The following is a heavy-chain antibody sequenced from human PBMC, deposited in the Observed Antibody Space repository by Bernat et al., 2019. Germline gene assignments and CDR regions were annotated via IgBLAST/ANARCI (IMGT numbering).Heavy chain of an antibody. V-gene: IGHV1-69*01. J-gene: IGHJ5*02. CDR1: GGTFSSYA. D-gene: IGHD3-10*01. CDR2: IIPIFGTA. Sequence: QVQLVQSGAEVKKPGSSVKVSCKASGGTFSSYAISWVRQAPGQGLEWMGGIIPIFGTANYAQKFQGRVTITADESTGTAYMGPSSLGSEDTAGYYCARVSVPLKYFGAVEPWGQGTPVTVSS. CDR3: ARVSVPLKYFGAVEP.